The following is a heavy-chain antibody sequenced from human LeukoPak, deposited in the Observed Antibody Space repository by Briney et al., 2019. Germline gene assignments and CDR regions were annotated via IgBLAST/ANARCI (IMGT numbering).Heavy chain of an antibody. CDR2: IYYSGST. CDR1: GGSISSSSYY. D-gene: IGHD3-10*01. Sequence: SETLSLTCTVSGGSISSSSYYWGWIRQPPGKGLEWIGYIYYSGSTNYNPSLKSRVTISVDTSKNQFSLKLSSVTAADTAVYYCAREAGNFDYWGQGTLVTVSS. CDR3: AREAGNFDY. V-gene: IGHV4-61*01. J-gene: IGHJ4*02.